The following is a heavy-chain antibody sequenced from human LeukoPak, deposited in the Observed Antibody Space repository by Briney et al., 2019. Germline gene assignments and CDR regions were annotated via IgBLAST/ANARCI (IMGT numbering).Heavy chain of an antibody. D-gene: IGHD6-13*01. J-gene: IGHJ4*02. CDR2: IYPGDSDT. V-gene: IGHV5-51*01. CDR3: ARSPVEVTLKMTKIAAATILGPRRRDY. Sequence: GESLKISCKGSGYSFTSYWIGWVRQMPGKGLEWMGIIYPGDSDTRYSPSFQGQVTISADKSISTAYLQWSSLKASDTAMYYCARSPVEVTLKMTKIAAATILGPRRRDYWGQGTLVTVSS. CDR1: GYSFTSYW.